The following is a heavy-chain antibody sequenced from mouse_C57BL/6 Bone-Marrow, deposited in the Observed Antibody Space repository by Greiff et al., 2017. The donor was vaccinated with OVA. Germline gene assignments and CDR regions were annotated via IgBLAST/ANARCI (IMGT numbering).Heavy chain of an antibody. V-gene: IGHV7-4*01. CDR1: GFTFTDYY. CDR2: IRNKANGYTT. CDR3: VKARCDGYYAMDY. Sequence: EVQGVESGGGLVQPGASLRLSCAASGFTFTDYYMSWVRQPPGKAPEWLALIRNKANGYTTEYTASVKGRFTISRDNSQNILYLQMNTLRAEDSATYYGVKARCDGYYAMDYWGQGTSVTVSS. J-gene: IGHJ4*01. D-gene: IGHD2-3*01.